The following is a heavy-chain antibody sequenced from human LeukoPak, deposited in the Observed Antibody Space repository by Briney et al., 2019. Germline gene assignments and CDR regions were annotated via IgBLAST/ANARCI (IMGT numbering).Heavy chain of an antibody. CDR2: INPNSGGT. V-gene: IGHV1-2*02. Sequence: GASVKLSCKASGYTFTGYDMHCVRQAPGQGIEWMGWINPNSGGTNYAQKFQGRVTMTRDTSISTAYMELSRLRSDDTAVYYCARANSGSRAVDYWGQGTLVTVSS. D-gene: IGHD1-26*01. CDR3: ARANSGSRAVDY. J-gene: IGHJ4*02. CDR1: GYTFTGYD.